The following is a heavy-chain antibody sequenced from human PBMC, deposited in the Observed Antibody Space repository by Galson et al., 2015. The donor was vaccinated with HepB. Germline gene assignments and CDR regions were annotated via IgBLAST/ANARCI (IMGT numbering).Heavy chain of an antibody. CDR2: ISAYNGNT. V-gene: IGHV1-18*04. J-gene: IGHJ4*02. Sequence: SVKVSCKASGYTFTSYGISWVRQAPGQGLEWMGWISAYNGNTNYAQKLQGRVTMTTDTSTSTAYMELRSLRSDDTAVYYCARDYYGSGSYYSPVGYWGQGTLVTVSS. D-gene: IGHD3-10*01. CDR3: ARDYYGSGSYYSPVGY. CDR1: GYTFTSYG.